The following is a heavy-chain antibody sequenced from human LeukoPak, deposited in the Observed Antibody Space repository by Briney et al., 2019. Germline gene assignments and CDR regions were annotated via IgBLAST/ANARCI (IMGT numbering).Heavy chain of an antibody. D-gene: IGHD5-24*01. CDR2: ISPDGSRT. V-gene: IGHV3-74*01. CDR3: ARDRDVYHAGVDF. J-gene: IGHJ4*02. CDR1: GFSFRSHW. Sequence: GGSLRLSCAASGFSFRSHWIYWVRQAPGKGLVWISQISPDGSRTTYADSVKGRFSISRDNAKNTLYLQMNSLRAEDTAVYYCARDRDVYHAGVDFWGQGTLVTVSS.